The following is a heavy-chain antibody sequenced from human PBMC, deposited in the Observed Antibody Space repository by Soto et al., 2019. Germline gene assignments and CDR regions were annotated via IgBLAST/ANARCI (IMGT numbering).Heavy chain of an antibody. CDR2: IYYSGST. V-gene: IGHV4-31*03. CDR3: ARMSCSEYDFWSGYPPRAYYYYGMDV. D-gene: IGHD3-3*01. CDR1: GGSISSGGYY. J-gene: IGHJ6*02. Sequence: PSETLSLTCTVSGGSISSGGYYWSWIRQHPGKGMEWIGYIYYSGSTYYNTSLKSRVTISIDTSKYQFSLKLSSVTAADTAVYYCARMSCSEYDFWSGYPPRAYYYYGMDVWGQGTTVTVSS.